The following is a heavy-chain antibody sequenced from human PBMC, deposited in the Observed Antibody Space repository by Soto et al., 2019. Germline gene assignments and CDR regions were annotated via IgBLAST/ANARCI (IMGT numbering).Heavy chain of an antibody. J-gene: IGHJ5*02. V-gene: IGHV4-59*01. CDR2: IYNSGIT. D-gene: IGHD6-13*01. CDR1: GGSISNYY. Sequence: PSETLSLTCTVSGGSISNYYWSWIRQAPGKGLEWIAYIYNSGITNYNPSLKSRVTISVDTSKNQFSLKLSSVTAADTAVYYCANAPTDRSWYKPAWGQGTPVTAPQ. CDR3: ANAPTDRSWYKPA.